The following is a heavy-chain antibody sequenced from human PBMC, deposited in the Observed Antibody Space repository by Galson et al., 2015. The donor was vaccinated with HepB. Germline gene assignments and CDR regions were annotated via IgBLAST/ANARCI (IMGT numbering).Heavy chain of an antibody. D-gene: IGHD3-3*01. CDR1: GGSISSSSYY. J-gene: IGHJ6*03. CDR2: IYYSGST. V-gene: IGHV4-39*07. CDR3: ARDPGHYDFWSGYYKGYYYYMDV. Sequence: ETLSLTCTVSGGSISSSSYYWGWIRQPPGKGLEWIGSIYYSGSTYYNPSLKSRVTISVDTSKNQFSLKLSSVTAADTAVYYCARDPGHYDFWSGYYKGYYYYMDVWGKGTTVTVSS.